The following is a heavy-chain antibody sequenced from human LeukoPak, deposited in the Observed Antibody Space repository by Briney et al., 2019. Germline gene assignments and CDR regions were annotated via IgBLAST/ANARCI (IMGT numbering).Heavy chain of an antibody. Sequence: SGTLSLTCAVYGGSLNGYYWTWIRQHPGKGLEWIGYIYYSGSTYYNPSLKSRVTISVDTSKNQFSLKLSSVTAADTAVYYCARLIAVAGTYWYFDLWGRGTLVTVSS. CDR3: ARLIAVAGTYWYFDL. CDR1: GGSLNGYY. J-gene: IGHJ2*01. V-gene: IGHV4-31*11. D-gene: IGHD6-19*01. CDR2: IYYSGST.